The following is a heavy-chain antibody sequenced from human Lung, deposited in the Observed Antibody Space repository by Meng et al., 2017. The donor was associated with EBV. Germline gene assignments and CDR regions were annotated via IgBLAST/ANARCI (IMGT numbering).Heavy chain of an antibody. D-gene: IGHD6-19*01. J-gene: IGHJ4*02. CDR1: GYTFTHHG. Sequence: QLQLMQPGAEWKKPWASVRVSCKASGYTFTHHGISWIRQAPGQGLEWMGWISCYNGDTNYAQKFQGKVTMTTDTSTSTAYMDLRSLRSDDTAVYYCARDPSNTSGRYAYFDYWGQGTLVTVSS. CDR2: ISCYNGDT. CDR3: ARDPSNTSGRYAYFDY. V-gene: IGHV1-18*01.